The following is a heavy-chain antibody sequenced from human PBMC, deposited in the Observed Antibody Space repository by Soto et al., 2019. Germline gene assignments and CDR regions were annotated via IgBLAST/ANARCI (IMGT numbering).Heavy chain of an antibody. CDR3: ANDYGGNFAFDI. Sequence: SVKVSCKASGVTFSRYAISWVRQAPGQGLEWMGGIXPIFGXANYAQKFQGXXTITADEXXXTDYMELSSLRSEDTAVYYCANDYGGNFAFDIWGQGTMVTVSS. CDR2: IXPIFGXA. CDR1: GVTFSRYA. D-gene: IGHD4-17*01. J-gene: IGHJ3*02. V-gene: IGHV1-69*01.